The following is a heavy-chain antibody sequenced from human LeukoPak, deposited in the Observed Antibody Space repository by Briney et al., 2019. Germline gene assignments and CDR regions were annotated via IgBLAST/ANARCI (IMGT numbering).Heavy chain of an antibody. Sequence: PSETLSLTCAVYGGSFSGHYWSWIRQPPGKGLEWIGEINHSGSTNYNPSLESRVTISVDTSKNHFSLKLSSVTAADAAVYYCASGQYYDLWSGYYVDWGQGTLVPVSA. J-gene: IGHJ4*02. V-gene: IGHV4-34*01. CDR1: GGSFSGHY. CDR2: INHSGST. CDR3: ASGQYYDLWSGYYVD. D-gene: IGHD3-3*01.